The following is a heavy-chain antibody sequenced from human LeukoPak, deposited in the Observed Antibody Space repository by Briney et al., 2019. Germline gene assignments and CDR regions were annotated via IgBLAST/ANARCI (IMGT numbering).Heavy chain of an antibody. Sequence: ASQTLSLTCTVSGGSISSGGDYWRRIRQHPGKGLEWIGYIYYSGSTYYNPSLRSRITIPVDTSKNQFSLELSSVTAADTAVYYCARAAWRGTNSRDAFDIWGQGTMVTVSS. D-gene: IGHD4/OR15-4a*01. J-gene: IGHJ3*02. V-gene: IGHV4-31*03. CDR2: IYYSGST. CDR3: ARAAWRGTNSRDAFDI. CDR1: GGSISSGGDY.